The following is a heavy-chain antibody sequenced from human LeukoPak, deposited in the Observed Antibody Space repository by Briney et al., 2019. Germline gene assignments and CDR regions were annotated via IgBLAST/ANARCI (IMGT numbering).Heavy chain of an antibody. CDR2: IGSGGKDT. Sequence: GESLRLSCAASGFIFSSNGMSWVRQAPGKGLDWVSSIGSGGKDTYYADSVKGRFTISRDNSKNTFYLQMNSLRAEDTAVYYCVKGGWGSFFDYWGQGTLVTVSA. CDR1: GFIFSSNG. V-gene: IGHV3-23*01. CDR3: VKGGWGSFFDY. J-gene: IGHJ4*02. D-gene: IGHD3-16*01.